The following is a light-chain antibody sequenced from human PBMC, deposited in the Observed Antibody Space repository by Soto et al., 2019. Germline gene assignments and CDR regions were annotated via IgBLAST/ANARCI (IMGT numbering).Light chain of an antibody. CDR1: SSDVGGYNY. CDR3: SSYAASNNLGV. Sequence: QSVLTQPPSASGSPGQSVTISCIGTSSDVGGYNYASWYQQHPGKAPKLMIYEVSKRPSGVPDRFSGSKSGNTASLTVSGLQAEDEADYYCSSYAASNNLGVFGGGTKLTVL. J-gene: IGLJ2*01. CDR2: EVS. V-gene: IGLV2-8*01.